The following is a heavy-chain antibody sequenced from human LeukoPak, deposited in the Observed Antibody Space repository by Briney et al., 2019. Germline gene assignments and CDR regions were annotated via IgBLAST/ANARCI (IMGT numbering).Heavy chain of an antibody. J-gene: IGHJ6*03. V-gene: IGHV4-59*12. CDR1: GGSISSYY. CDR2: IYYSGST. D-gene: IGHD3-10*01. CDR3: ARGTYYYGSGSYLAHYYYYYYMDV. Sequence: PSETLSLTCTVSGGSISSYYWSWIRQPPGKGLEWIGYIYYSGSTYYNPSLKSRVTISVDTSKNQFSLKLSSVTAADTAVYYCARGTYYYGSGSYLAHYYYYYYMDVWGKGTTVTVSS.